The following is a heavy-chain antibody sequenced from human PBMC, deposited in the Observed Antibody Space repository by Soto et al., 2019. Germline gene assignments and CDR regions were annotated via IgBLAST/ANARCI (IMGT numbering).Heavy chain of an antibody. D-gene: IGHD6-25*01. CDR3: TSLRLDP. V-gene: IGHV1-2*02. Sequence: ASVKVSCKASGYTFTAFYMNWVRQAPGQGLEWMGWVNPNTGLTKYAQKFRDRVTMTRDTSINTAYMELSGLTSADTAVYYCTSLRLDPLGQGTLVTVSS. J-gene: IGHJ5*02. CDR1: GYTFTAFY. CDR2: VNPNTGLT.